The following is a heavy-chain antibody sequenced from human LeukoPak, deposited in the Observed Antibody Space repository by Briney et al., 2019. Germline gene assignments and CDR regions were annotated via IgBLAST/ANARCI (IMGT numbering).Heavy chain of an antibody. CDR2: INPNSGGT. D-gene: IGHD3-22*01. Sequence: ASVKVSCKASGYTFIGYYIHWVRQAPGQGLEWMGWINPNSGGTNYAQKFQGRVTMTRDTSISTAFMELSRLTSDDTAVYYCARANYDSSGYPYWGQGTLVTVSS. J-gene: IGHJ4*02. V-gene: IGHV1-2*02. CDR3: ARANYDSSGYPY. CDR1: GYTFIGYY.